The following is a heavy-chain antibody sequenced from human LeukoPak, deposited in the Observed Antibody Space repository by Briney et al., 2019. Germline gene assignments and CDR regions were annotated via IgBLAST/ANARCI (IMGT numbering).Heavy chain of an antibody. V-gene: IGHV3-74*01. CDR2: IDTDGSTT. J-gene: IGHJ4*02. Sequence: GGSLRLSCAASGFTFSNSLMHWVRQVPGKGLVWVARIDTDGSTTHYADSVKGRFTISRDNAKNTLHLQMNSLRAEDTAVYYCAKDRDGYNYWGQGTLVTVSS. CDR3: AKDRDGYNY. D-gene: IGHD5-24*01. CDR1: GFTFSNSL.